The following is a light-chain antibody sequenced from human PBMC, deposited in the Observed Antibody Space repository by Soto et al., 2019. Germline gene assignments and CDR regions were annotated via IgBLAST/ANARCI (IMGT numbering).Light chain of an antibody. V-gene: IGKV3-20*01. CDR3: QHYGSTPWT. CDR2: GAS. J-gene: IGKJ1*01. Sequence: EVVLTQSPGTLSLSAGERATLSCRASQSVSSSYLAWYQPKPGQAPRLLIYGASSRATDIPDRITGSGSGTDFTLTISRLEPEDFAVYYCQHYGSTPWTFGQGTKVEIK. CDR1: QSVSSSY.